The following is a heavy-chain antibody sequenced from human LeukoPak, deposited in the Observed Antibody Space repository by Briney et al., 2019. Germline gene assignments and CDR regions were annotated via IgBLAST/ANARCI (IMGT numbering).Heavy chain of an antibody. CDR3: ARDQSVQGEQWLVREDAFDI. Sequence: PGGSLRLSCAASGFTFSSYWMHWVRQAPGKRLVWVSRINSDGSSTSYADSVKGRFTISRDNAKNTLYLQMNSLRAEDTAVYYCARDQSVQGEQWLVREDAFDIWGQGTMVTVSS. J-gene: IGHJ3*02. V-gene: IGHV3-74*01. D-gene: IGHD6-19*01. CDR2: INSDGSST. CDR1: GFTFSSYW.